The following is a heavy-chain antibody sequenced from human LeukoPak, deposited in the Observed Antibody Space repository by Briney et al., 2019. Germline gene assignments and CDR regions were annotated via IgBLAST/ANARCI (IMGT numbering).Heavy chain of an antibody. CDR2: IYSGGST. V-gene: IGHV3-66*01. CDR3: ARGPKYCSGGSCHYAVDY. J-gene: IGHJ4*02. CDR1: GFTVSSNY. D-gene: IGHD2-15*01. Sequence: GGSLRLSCAASGFTVSSNYMSWVRQAPGKGLEWVSVIYSGGSTYYADSVKGRFTISRDNSKNTLYLQMNSLRAEDTAVYYCARGPKYCSGGSCHYAVDYWGQGTLVTVSS.